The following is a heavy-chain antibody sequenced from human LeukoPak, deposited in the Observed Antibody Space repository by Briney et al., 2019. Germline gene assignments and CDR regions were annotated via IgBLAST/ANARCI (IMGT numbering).Heavy chain of an antibody. CDR3: AKGAVISGNYYDRFDC. CDR2: ISYDGNNR. D-gene: IGHD1-26*01. CDR1: GFTFSSYG. J-gene: IGHJ4*02. Sequence: PGGSLRLSCAASGFTFSSYGMHWIRQAPGKRLEWVAVISYDGNNRYYADSVKGRFTVSRDSSKNTLYLQMNSLRVEDTAVYYCAKGAVISGNYYDRFDCWGQGTLVTVSS. V-gene: IGHV3-30*18.